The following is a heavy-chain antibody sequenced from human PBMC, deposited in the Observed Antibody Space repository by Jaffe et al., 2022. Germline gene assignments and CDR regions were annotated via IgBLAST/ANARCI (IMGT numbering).Heavy chain of an antibody. CDR3: ASAILGYCSGGSCYRGAYYFDY. V-gene: IGHV4-38-2*01. CDR1: GYSISSGYY. D-gene: IGHD2-15*01. Sequence: QVQLQESGPGLVKPSETLSLTCAVSGYSISSGYYWGWIRQPPGKGLEWIGSIYHSGSTYYNPSLKSRVTISVDTSKNQFSLKLSSVTAADTAVYYCASAILGYCSGGSCYRGAYYFDYWGQGTLVTVSS. J-gene: IGHJ4*02. CDR2: IYHSGST.